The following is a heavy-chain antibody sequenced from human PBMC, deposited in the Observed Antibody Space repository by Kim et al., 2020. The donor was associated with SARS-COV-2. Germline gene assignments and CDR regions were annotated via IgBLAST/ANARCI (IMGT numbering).Heavy chain of an antibody. V-gene: IGHV1-69*13. CDR2: IIPIFGTA. CDR1: GGTFSSYA. J-gene: IGHJ6*02. D-gene: IGHD6-13*01. CDR3: ASRTTISIAAAGRDYGMDV. Sequence: SVKVSCKASGGTFSSYAISWVRQAPGQGLEWMGGIIPIFGTANYAQKFQGRVTITADESTSTAYMELSSLRSEDTAVYYCASRTTISIAAAGRDYGMDVWGQGTTVTVSS.